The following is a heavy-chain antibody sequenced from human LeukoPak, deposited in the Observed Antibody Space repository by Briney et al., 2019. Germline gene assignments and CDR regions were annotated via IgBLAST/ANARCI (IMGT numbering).Heavy chain of an antibody. CDR3: AKNRSHCIDGVCHNYYYMDV. V-gene: IGHV3-23*01. CDR1: GFTFSSFA. CDR2: VSGSAGRT. Sequence: GGSLRLSCAASGFTFSSFAMTWVRQAPGKGLEWVSTVSGSAGRTDYADSVKGRFTISRDNLKNTLYLQMNGLRAEDTAVYYCAKNRSHCIDGVCHNYYYMDVWGRGTTVTVSS. J-gene: IGHJ6*03. D-gene: IGHD2-8*01.